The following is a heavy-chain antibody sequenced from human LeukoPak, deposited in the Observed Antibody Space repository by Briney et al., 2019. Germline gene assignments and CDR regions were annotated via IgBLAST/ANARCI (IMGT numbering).Heavy chain of an antibody. D-gene: IGHD3-9*01. J-gene: IGHJ5*02. CDR1: GCTFTDYY. Sequence: ASVKVSCKVSGCTFTDYYMHWVQQAPGKGLEWMGLVDPEDGETIYAEKFQGRVTITADTSTDTAYMELSSLRSEDTAVYYCATDIGGWGYDILTASAWFDPWGQGTLVTVSS. V-gene: IGHV1-69-2*01. CDR3: ATDIGGWGYDILTASAWFDP. CDR2: VDPEDGET.